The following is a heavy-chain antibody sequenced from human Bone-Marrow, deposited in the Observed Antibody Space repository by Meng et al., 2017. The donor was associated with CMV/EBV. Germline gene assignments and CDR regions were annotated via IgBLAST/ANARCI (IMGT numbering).Heavy chain of an antibody. CDR3: ARAAKYSSSWYLRTALNHYYGRDV. CDR1: GYTFTSYD. CDR2: MNPNSGNT. J-gene: IGHJ6*02. Sequence: ASAKVSCKAPGYTFTSYDINWVRQATGQGLEWMGWMNPNSGNTGYAQKFQGRVTITRNTSISTAYMELSSLRSEDTAVYYCARAAKYSSSWYLRTALNHYYGRDVWRQGTTVTVSS. V-gene: IGHV1-8*03. D-gene: IGHD6-13*01.